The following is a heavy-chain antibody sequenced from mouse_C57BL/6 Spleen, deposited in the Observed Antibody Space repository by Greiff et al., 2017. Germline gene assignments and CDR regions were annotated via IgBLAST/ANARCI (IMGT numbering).Heavy chain of an antibody. CDR3: ARWSNYFWFAY. CDR1: GYTFTSYW. CDR2: IDPSDSYT. Sequence: QVQLKQPGAELVMPGASVKLSCKASGYTFTSYWMHWVKQRPGPGLEWIGEIDPSDSYTNYNQKFKGKATLTVDKSSRTAYMQLSSLPSEDSAVYYWARWSNYFWFAYWGQGTLVTVSA. V-gene: IGHV1-69*01. J-gene: IGHJ3*01. D-gene: IGHD2-5*01.